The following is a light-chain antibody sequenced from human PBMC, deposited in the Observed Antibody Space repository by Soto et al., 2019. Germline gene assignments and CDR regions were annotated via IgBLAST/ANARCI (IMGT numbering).Light chain of an antibody. V-gene: IGKV3-20*01. CDR1: QSVSSSY. CDR2: AAS. J-gene: IGKJ5*01. CDR3: QQFDDSVT. Sequence: EIALTQSPGTLSLSPGARATLSCRASQSVSSSYLAWYQQKPGPPPRLLIFAASDRATGTPDRFRGSGSGTDFTPTISRLEPDDSAVYYCQQFDDSVTFGQGTRLEIK.